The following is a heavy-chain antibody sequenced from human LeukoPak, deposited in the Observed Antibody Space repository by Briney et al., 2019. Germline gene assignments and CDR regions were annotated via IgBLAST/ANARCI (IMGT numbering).Heavy chain of an antibody. CDR2: INPNSGGT. V-gene: IGHV1-2*02. CDR1: GSTFTGYY. Sequence: ASVKVSCKASGSTFTGYYIHWVRQPPGQGLEWMGWINPNSGGTNYAQKFQGRVTMTRDTSISTAYMELSRLRSDDTAVYYCARVPHYGDYSYGGQATPVTVSS. J-gene: IGHJ4*02. CDR3: ARVPHYGDYSY. D-gene: IGHD4-17*01.